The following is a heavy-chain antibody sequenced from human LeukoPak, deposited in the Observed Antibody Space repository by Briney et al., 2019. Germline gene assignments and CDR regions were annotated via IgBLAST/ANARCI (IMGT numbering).Heavy chain of an antibody. V-gene: IGHV4-59*01. CDR1: GGSISSYY. CDR3: ARTRYSALTLYYFDY. CDR2: IYYSGST. D-gene: IGHD2-15*01. J-gene: IGHJ4*02. Sequence: SSETLSLTCTVSGGSISSYYWSWIRQPPGKGLEWIGYIYYSGSTNYNPSLKSRVTISVDTSKNQFSLKLSSVTAADTAVYYCARTRYSALTLYYFDYWGQGTLVTVSS.